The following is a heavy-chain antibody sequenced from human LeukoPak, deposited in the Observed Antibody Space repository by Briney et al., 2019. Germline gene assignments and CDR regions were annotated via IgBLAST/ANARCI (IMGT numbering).Heavy chain of an antibody. CDR1: GYTFTGYY. J-gene: IGHJ4*02. D-gene: IGHD3-9*01. CDR3: ARDLLRYFDWLLPPYYFDY. CDR2: INPNSGGT. V-gene: IGHV1-2*02. Sequence: GASVKVSCKASGYTFTGYYMHWVRQAPGQGLEWMGWINPNSGGTNYAQKFQGRVTMTRDTSISTAYMELSRLRSDDTAVYYCARDLLRYFDWLLPPYYFDYWGQGTLVTVSS.